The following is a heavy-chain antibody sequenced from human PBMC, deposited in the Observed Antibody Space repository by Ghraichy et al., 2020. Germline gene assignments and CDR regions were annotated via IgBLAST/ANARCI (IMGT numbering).Heavy chain of an antibody. V-gene: IGHV3-48*02. CDR1: GFTFSSYS. D-gene: IGHD3-22*01. CDR3: ARDGRRYYDGFDY. CDR2: ISSSSSTI. J-gene: IGHJ4*02. Sequence: GESLNISCAASGFTFSSYSMNWVRQAPGKGLEWVSYISSSSSTIYYADSVKGRFTISRDNAKNSLYLQMNSLRDEDTAVYYCARDGRRYYDGFDYWGQGTLVTVSS.